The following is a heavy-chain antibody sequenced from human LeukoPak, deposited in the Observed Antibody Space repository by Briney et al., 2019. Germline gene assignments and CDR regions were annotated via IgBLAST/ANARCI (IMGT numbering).Heavy chain of an antibody. CDR2: IFASGST. CDR3: ARTYSRVSTTYYFDY. J-gene: IGHJ4*02. V-gene: IGHV4-4*07. CDR1: GGSFSSHY. Sequence: PSETLSLTCTVSGGSFSSHYWSWIRQPAGKGLEWIGHIFASGSTKYNPSLQSRVTMSVDTSKNQFSLKLSSVTAADTAVYYCARTYSRVSTTYYFDYWGQGTLVTVSS. D-gene: IGHD6-13*01.